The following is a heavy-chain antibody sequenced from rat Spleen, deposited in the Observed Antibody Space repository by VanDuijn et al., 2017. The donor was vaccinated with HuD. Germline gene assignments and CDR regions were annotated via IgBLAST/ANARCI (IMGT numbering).Heavy chain of an antibody. V-gene: IGHV5-29*01. CDR2: ISYDGGST. D-gene: IGHD1-11*01. J-gene: IGHJ2*01. CDR3: ARRHYGYTDYFDY. CDR1: GFTFSNYG. Sequence: EVQLVESDGGLVQPGRSLKLSCAASGFTFSNYGMAWVRQAPKKGLEWVAYISYDGGSTYYRDSVKGRFTISRDNAKSTLYLQMDSLRSEDTATYYCARRHYGYTDYFDYWGQGVMVPVSS.